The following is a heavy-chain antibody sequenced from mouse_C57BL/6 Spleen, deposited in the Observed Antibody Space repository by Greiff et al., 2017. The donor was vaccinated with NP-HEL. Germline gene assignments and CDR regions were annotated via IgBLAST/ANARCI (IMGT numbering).Heavy chain of an antibody. V-gene: IGHV7-3*01. CDR2: IRNKANGYTT. J-gene: IGHJ2*01. D-gene: IGHD1-1*01. Sequence: EVKVVESGGGLVQPGGSLSLSCAASGFTFTDYYMSWVRQTPGKALEWMGFIRNKANGYTTEYSASGKGRFTISRDNSQSILYLQMNALRAEDSATYYCARSYYCSSPDYWGQGTTLTVSS. CDR3: ARSYYCSSPDY. CDR1: GFTFTDYY.